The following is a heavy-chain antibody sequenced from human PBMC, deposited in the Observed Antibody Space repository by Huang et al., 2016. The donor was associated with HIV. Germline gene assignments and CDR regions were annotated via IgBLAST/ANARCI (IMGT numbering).Heavy chain of an antibody. CDR3: ARGIRYFGVVAYFDY. Sequence: EVQLVESGGGLVQPGGSLRLSCAASGFTFSSYSMNWVRQAPGKGLEWVSYISSSSSTIYDADSVKGRFTISRDNAKNSLFLQMNSLRDEDTAVYYCARGIRYFGVVAYFDYWGQGALVTVSS. D-gene: IGHD3-3*01. V-gene: IGHV3-48*02. CDR1: GFTFSSYS. J-gene: IGHJ4*02. CDR2: ISSSSSTI.